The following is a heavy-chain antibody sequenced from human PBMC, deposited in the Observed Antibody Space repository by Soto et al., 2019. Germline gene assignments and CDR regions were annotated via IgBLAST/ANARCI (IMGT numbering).Heavy chain of an antibody. V-gene: IGHV3-43*01. Sequence: GGSLRLSCAASGFTFDDYTMHWVRQAPGKGLEWVSLISWDGGSTYYADSVKGRFTISRDNSKNSLYLQMNSLRTEDTALYYCAKSLTPRHIVVAPWGMDVWGQGTTVTVSS. D-gene: IGHD2-15*01. CDR2: ISWDGGST. CDR1: GFTFDDYT. CDR3: AKSLTPRHIVVAPWGMDV. J-gene: IGHJ6*02.